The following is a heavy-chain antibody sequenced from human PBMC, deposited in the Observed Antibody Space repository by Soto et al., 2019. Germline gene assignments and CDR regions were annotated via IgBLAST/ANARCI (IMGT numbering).Heavy chain of an antibody. J-gene: IGHJ3*02. CDR1: GFTFSDYY. Sequence: VGSLRLSCAASGFTFSDYYMSWIRQAPGKGLEWVSYISSSGSTIYYADSVEGRFTISRDNAKNSLYLQMNSLRAEDTAVYYCARGFMITFGGVIVDAFDIWGQGTMVTVSS. D-gene: IGHD3-16*02. CDR2: ISSSGSTI. CDR3: ARGFMITFGGVIVDAFDI. V-gene: IGHV3-11*01.